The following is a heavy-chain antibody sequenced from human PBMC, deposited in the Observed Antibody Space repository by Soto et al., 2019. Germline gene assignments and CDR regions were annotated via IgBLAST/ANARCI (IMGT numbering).Heavy chain of an antibody. CDR2: ITWNSVDL. CDR1: GFTFDDHA. J-gene: IGHJ4*02. V-gene: IGHV3-9*01. Sequence: VQLGESGGGLVRPGGSLRLSCAASGFTFDDHAMHWVRQAPGKGLEWISAITWNSVDLDYADSVKGRFTISRDNAKNSLYLQMNSLRPEDTALYYCAKERVRDFDGWGQGTLVTVSS. D-gene: IGHD3-9*01. CDR3: AKERVRDFDG.